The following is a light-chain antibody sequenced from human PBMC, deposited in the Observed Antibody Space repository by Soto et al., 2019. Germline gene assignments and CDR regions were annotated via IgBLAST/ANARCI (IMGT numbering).Light chain of an antibody. CDR1: ESISRH. V-gene: IGKV1-39*01. CDR2: AAS. Sequence: DIQMTQSPSSLSASVGDRVTITCRASESISRHLNWYQQKPGKAPKLLIYAASSLQNGVPASFSGGGSGTDFTLTISNLHPEDFATYYCQQSYRPLSLPFGQGTRLEIK. CDR3: QQSYRPLSLP. J-gene: IGKJ5*01.